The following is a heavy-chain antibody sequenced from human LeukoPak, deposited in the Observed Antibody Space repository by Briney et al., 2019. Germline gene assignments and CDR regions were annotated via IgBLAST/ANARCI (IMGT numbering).Heavy chain of an antibody. Sequence: PSETLSLTCTVSGGSISSSSYYWGWIRQPPGKGLEWIGSIYYSGSTYYNPSLKSRVTISVDTSKNQFSLKLSSVTAADTAVYYCARDHVVVVAATRNNWFDPWGQGTLVTVSS. CDR2: IYYSGST. J-gene: IGHJ5*02. D-gene: IGHD2-15*01. V-gene: IGHV4-39*07. CDR1: GGSISSSSYY. CDR3: ARDHVVVVAATRNNWFDP.